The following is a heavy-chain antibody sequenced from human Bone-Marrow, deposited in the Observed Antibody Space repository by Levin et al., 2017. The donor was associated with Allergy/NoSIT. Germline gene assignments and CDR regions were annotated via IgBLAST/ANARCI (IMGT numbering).Heavy chain of an antibody. V-gene: IGHV3-30*18. Sequence: PSGGSLRLSCTASGFTFSMYVMHWVRQAPGKGLEWVATISYDESNKYYEDSVKGRFTISRDNSKNTLYLQMNSLRTEDTAVYYCAKLPLGGDYVDYWGQGTLVTVSS. J-gene: IGHJ4*02. CDR3: AKLPLGGDYVDY. CDR1: GFTFSMYV. CDR2: ISYDESNK. D-gene: IGHD3-16*01.